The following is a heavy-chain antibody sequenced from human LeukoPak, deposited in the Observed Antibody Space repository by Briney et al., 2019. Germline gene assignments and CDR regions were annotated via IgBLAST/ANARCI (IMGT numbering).Heavy chain of an antibody. V-gene: IGHV1-69*04. Sequence: SVKVSCKASGGTFSSYAISWVRQAPGQGLEWMGRIIPILGIANYAQKSQGRVTITADKSTSTAYMELSSLRSEDTAVYYCARGQGYGDYWGQGTLVTVSS. J-gene: IGHJ4*02. CDR1: GGTFSSYA. D-gene: IGHD5-12*01. CDR2: IIPILGIA. CDR3: ARGQGYGDY.